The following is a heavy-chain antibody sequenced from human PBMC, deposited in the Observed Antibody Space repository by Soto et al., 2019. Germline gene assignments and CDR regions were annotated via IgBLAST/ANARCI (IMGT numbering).Heavy chain of an antibody. CDR1: GYTFTSYD. D-gene: IGHD5-18*01. Sequence: QVQLVQSGAEVKKPGASVKVSCKASGYTFTSYDINWVRQATGQGLEWMGWMNPNSGNTGYAQKFQGRVTMTRNTXXXXXXXXXXXLRXXXXXXXXCAREGGYSYGFDYWGQGTLVTVSS. J-gene: IGHJ4*02. CDR2: MNPNSGNT. CDR3: AREGGYSYGFDY. V-gene: IGHV1-8*01.